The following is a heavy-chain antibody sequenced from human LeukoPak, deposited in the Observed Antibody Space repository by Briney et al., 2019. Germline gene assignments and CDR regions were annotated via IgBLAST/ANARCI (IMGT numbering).Heavy chain of an antibody. J-gene: IGHJ4*02. CDR1: GGSISNYF. V-gene: IGHV4-4*07. CDR2: IYYSGST. Sequence: KSSETLSLTCTVSGGSISNYFWNWIRQPAGKALEWIGSIYYSGSTYYNPSLKSRFTISVHTSKNQFSLRLNSVTAADTAVYYCARYSSSRIDYWGQGTLVTVSS. D-gene: IGHD6-13*01. CDR3: ARYSSSRIDY.